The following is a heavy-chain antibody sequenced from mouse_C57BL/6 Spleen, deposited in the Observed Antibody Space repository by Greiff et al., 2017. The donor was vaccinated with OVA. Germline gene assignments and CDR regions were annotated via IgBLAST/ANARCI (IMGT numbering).Heavy chain of an antibody. CDR3: ARSYSNFLDWYFDV. CDR1: GYAFTNYL. Sequence: VQGVESGAELVRPGTSVKVSCKASGYAFTNYLIEWVKQRPGQGLEWIGVINPGSGGTNYNEKFKGKATLTADTSSSTAYMQLSSLTSEDSAVYFCARSYSNFLDWYFDVWGTGTTVTVSS. V-gene: IGHV1-54*01. J-gene: IGHJ1*03. D-gene: IGHD2-5*01. CDR2: INPGSGGT.